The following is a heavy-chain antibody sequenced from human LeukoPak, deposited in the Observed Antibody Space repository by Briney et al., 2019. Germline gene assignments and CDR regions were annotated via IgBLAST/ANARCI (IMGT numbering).Heavy chain of an antibody. J-gene: IGHJ4*02. V-gene: IGHV1-46*01. CDR1: GYTFTSYY. CDR2: INPSGGST. D-gene: IGHD6-19*01. CDR3: ARTLYSSGWYAAAHYFDY. Sequence: ASVKVSCKASGYTFTSYYMHWVRQAPGQGLEWVGIINPSGGSTSYAQKFQGRVTMTRDTSTSTVYMELSSLRSEDTAVYYCARTLYSSGWYAAAHYFDYWGQGTLVTVSS.